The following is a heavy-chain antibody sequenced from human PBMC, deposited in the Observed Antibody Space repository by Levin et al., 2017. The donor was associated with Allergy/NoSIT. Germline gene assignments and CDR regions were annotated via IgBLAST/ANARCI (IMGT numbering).Heavy chain of an antibody. CDR2: IRASGET. D-gene: IGHD2-21*02. Sequence: PGGSLRLSCAASGFTFSTYAMNWVRQTPGKGLEWLSLIRASGETFYAESVKGRFTISRDNSKNTVYLHLNSPGAEDTAVYFCARVIDVTVGFFDVWGRGTLVTVSS. CDR3: ARVIDVTVGFFDV. CDR1: GFTFSTYA. V-gene: IGHV3-23*01. J-gene: IGHJ2*01.